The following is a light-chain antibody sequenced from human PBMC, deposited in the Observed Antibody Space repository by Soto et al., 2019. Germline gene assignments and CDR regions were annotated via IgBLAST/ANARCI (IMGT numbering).Light chain of an antibody. CDR3: NSYTSSSTYV. Sequence: QAVLTQPDSVSGSPGQSITISCTGTTSDVGRYNYVSWYQQHPGKAPKLIIYDVSNRPSGVSNRFSGSKSGNTASLTISGLQAEDEADYYCNSYTSSSTYVFGTGTKVTV. J-gene: IGLJ1*01. CDR1: TSDVGRYNY. CDR2: DVS. V-gene: IGLV2-14*01.